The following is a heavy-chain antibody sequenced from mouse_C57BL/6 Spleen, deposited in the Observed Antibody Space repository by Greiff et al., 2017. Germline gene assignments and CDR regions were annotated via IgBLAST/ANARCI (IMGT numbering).Heavy chain of an antibody. Sequence: VQLQQSGAELVRPGTSVKVSCKASGYAFTNYLIEWVKQRPGQGLEWIGVINPGSGGTNYNEKFQGKATLTADKASSTAYMHLSSLTSEDSAVYFCARWDDGYYLDYWGQGTTLTVSS. CDR3: ARWDDGYYLDY. CDR1: GYAFTNYL. CDR2: INPGSGGT. J-gene: IGHJ2*01. D-gene: IGHD2-3*01. V-gene: IGHV1-54*01.